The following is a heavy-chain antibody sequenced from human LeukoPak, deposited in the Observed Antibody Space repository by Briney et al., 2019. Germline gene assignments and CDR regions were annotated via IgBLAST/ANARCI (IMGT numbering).Heavy chain of an antibody. CDR1: GGSFSGYY. CDR2: INHSGST. V-gene: IGHV4-34*01. D-gene: IGHD6-13*01. Sequence: SETLSLTCAVYGGSFSGYYWSWIRQPPGKGLEWIGEINHSGSTNYNPSLKSRVTISVDTSKNQFSLKLSSVTAADTAVYYCARRYSSSLWRPPWFDPWGQGTLVTVSS. J-gene: IGHJ5*02. CDR3: ARRYSSSLWRPPWFDP.